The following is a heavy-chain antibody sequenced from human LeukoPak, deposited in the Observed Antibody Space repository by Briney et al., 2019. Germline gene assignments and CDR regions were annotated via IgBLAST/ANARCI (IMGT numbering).Heavy chain of an antibody. CDR2: IIPIFGTA. D-gene: IGHD3-22*01. CDR1: GGTFSSYA. J-gene: IGHJ4*02. CDR3: ARGYYDSSGSFDY. V-gene: IGHV1-69*13. Sequence: ASVKVSCKASGGTFSSYAISWVRQAPGQGLERMGGIIPIFGTANYAQKFQGRVTITADESTSTAYMELSSLRSEDTAVYYCARGYYDSSGSFDYWGQGTLVTVSS.